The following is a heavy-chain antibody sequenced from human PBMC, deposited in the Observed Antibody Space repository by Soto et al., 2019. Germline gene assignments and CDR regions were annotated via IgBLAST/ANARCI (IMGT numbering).Heavy chain of an antibody. D-gene: IGHD2-8*01. J-gene: IGHJ3*02. CDR1: GGSISSYY. CDR2: IYYSGST. V-gene: IGHV4-59*01. CDR3: ARGHNGKDAFDI. Sequence: PSETLSLTCTVSGGSISSYYWSWIRQPPGKGLEWIGYIYYSGSTNYNPSLKSRVTISVDTSKNQFSLKLSSVTAADTAVYYCARGHNGKDAFDIWGQGTMVTVSS.